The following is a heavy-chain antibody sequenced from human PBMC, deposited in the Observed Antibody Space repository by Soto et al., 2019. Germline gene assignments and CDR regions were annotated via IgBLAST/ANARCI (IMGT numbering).Heavy chain of an antibody. V-gene: IGHV4-59*08. CDR3: ARQKPGPRIAAASNLDY. D-gene: IGHD6-13*01. CDR1: GGSISSYY. J-gene: IGHJ4*02. CDR2: IYYSGST. Sequence: QVQLQESGPGLVKPSETLSLTCTVSGGSISSYYWSWIRQPPGKGLEWIGYIYYSGSTNYNPSLRTRATIPVDTSKSWFPLKLSSVTAADTAVYYCARQKPGPRIAAASNLDYWGQGTRVTVSS.